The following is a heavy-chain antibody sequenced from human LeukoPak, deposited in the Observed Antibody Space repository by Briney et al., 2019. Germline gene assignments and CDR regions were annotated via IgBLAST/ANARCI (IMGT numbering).Heavy chain of an antibody. CDR3: ARGLWFGDENPPYFDY. D-gene: IGHD3-10*01. CDR2: IYTSEST. J-gene: IGHJ4*02. Sequence: SETLSLTCSVSGGSMSSYYWSWIRQSPGKGLEWIGRIYTSESTNYNPSLKSRVTISVDTSRNQFSLKLSSVTAADTAVYYCARGLWFGDENPPYFDYWGQGILVTVSS. CDR1: GGSMSSYY. V-gene: IGHV4-4*08.